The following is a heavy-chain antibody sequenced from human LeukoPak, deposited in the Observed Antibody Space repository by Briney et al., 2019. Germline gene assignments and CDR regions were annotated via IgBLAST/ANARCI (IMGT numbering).Heavy chain of an antibody. CDR2: INANGINT. J-gene: IGHJ5*02. D-gene: IGHD5/OR15-5a*01. Sequence: PRGSLRHSPAAPGFSLKVYAMRCVCQAPGKGLQWVSTINANGINTYYADSVRGRFTISRDNSKDTLYLQLNSLRAEDTAIYFCANSIGGGLAVSADWFDPWGQGTLVIVSS. CDR3: ANSIGGGLAVSADWFDP. V-gene: IGHV3-23*01. CDR1: GFSLKVYA.